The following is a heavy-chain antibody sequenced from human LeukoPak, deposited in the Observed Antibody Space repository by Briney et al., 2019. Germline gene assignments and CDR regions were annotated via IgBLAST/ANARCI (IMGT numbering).Heavy chain of an antibody. Sequence: GGSLRLSCAASGFTFSSYAMSWVRQAPGKGLEWVSAISGSGGSTYYADSVKGRFTISRDNSKNTLYLQMNSLRAEDTAVYYCAKDSNYCGGDCYPPRDAFDIWAKGQWSPSLQ. J-gene: IGHJ3*02. D-gene: IGHD2-21*02. CDR2: ISGSGGST. CDR3: AKDSNYCGGDCYPPRDAFDI. CDR1: GFTFSSYA. V-gene: IGHV3-23*01.